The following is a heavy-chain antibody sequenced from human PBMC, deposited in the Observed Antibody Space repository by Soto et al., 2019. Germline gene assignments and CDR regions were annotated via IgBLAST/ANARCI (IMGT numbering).Heavy chain of an antibody. V-gene: IGHV3-33*01. J-gene: IGHJ6*02. Sequence: GGSLRLSCAASGFTFSSYGMHWVRQAPGKGLEWVAVIWYDGSNKYYADSVKGRFTISRDNSKNTLYLQMNSLRAEDTAVYYCARYSDTAISAADGMDVRGQRTSVTVSS. CDR2: IWYDGSNK. CDR1: GFTFSSYG. CDR3: ARYSDTAISAADGMDV. D-gene: IGHD5-18*01.